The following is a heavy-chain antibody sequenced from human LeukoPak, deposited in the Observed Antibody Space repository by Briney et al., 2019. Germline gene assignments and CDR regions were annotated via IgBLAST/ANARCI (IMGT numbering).Heavy chain of an antibody. CDR2: ISWNSGSI. D-gene: IGHD3-10*01. CDR3: AKDEAGFGE. Sequence: PGGSLRLSCAASGFTFDDYAMHWVRQAPGKGLEWVSGISWNSGSIGYADSVKGRFTISRDNAKNSLYLQMNSLRAEDTALYYCAKDEAGFGEWGQGTLVTVSS. J-gene: IGHJ4*02. V-gene: IGHV3-9*01. CDR1: GFTFDDYA.